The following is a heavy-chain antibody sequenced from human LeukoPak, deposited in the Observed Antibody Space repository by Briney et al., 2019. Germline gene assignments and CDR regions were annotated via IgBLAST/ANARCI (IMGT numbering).Heavy chain of an antibody. CDR1: GYSISSGYY. J-gene: IGHJ5*02. CDR3: ARDQDSSSWTVS. Sequence: SETLSLTCTVSGYSISSGYYWGWIRQPPGKGLEWIGSIYHSGSTYYNPSLKSRVTISVDTSKYQFSLKLSSVTAADTAVYYCARDQDSSSWTVSWGQGTLVTVSS. CDR2: IYHSGST. D-gene: IGHD6-13*01. V-gene: IGHV4-38-2*02.